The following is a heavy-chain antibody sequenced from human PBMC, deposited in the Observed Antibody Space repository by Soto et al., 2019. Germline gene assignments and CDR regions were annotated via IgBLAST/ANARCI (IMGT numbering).Heavy chain of an antibody. J-gene: IGHJ4*02. CDR1: GGSFNNYA. CDR3: ARAEYSSIYYFDY. V-gene: IGHV1-69*13. CDR2: FIPVFDTP. Sequence: SVKVSCKTSGGSFNNYAINWVRLAPGQGLEWMGGFIPVFDTPSYAQKFQGRVTITADESASTVYMDLSSLRFEDTAVYYCARAEYSSIYYFDYWGQGSLVTVS. D-gene: IGHD6-6*01.